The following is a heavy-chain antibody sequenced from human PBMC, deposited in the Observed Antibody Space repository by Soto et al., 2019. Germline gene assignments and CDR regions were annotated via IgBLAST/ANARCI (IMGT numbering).Heavy chain of an antibody. J-gene: IGHJ4*02. Sequence: QVQLVESGGGVVQPGRSLRLSCAASGFTFSSYAMHWVRQDPGKGLEWVAVIAYDGRNKYYADSVKGRFTISRDNSKNTLYLQMNSLRIEDTAVYYCARELERVFDYWGQGTLVTVSS. CDR2: IAYDGRNK. CDR3: ARELERVFDY. CDR1: GFTFSSYA. D-gene: IGHD1-1*01. V-gene: IGHV3-30*04.